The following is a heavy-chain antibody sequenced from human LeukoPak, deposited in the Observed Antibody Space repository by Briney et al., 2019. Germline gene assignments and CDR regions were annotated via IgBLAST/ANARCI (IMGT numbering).Heavy chain of an antibody. V-gene: IGHV4-30-2*01. CDR3: ARGSRVRGVGFDY. CDR1: GGSISSGGYP. CDR2: IYHSGST. Sequence: SQTLSLTCAVSGGSISSGGYPWSWIRQPPGKGLEWIGYIYHSGSTYYNPSLKSRVTISVDRSKNQFSLKLSSVTAADTAVYYCARGSRVRGVGFDYWGQGTLVTVSS. J-gene: IGHJ4*02. D-gene: IGHD3-10*01.